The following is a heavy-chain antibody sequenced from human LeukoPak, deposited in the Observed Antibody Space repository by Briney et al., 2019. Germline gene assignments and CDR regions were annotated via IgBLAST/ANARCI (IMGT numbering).Heavy chain of an antibody. CDR3: AKERGEGYCSSTSCYTFDY. D-gene: IGHD2-2*02. J-gene: IGHJ4*02. Sequence: ASVKVSCKASGYTFTGYYMHWVRQAPGQGLEWMGWINPNSGGTNYAQKFQGRVTMTRDTSISTAYMELSRLRSDDTAVYYYAKERGEGYCSSTSCYTFDYWGQGTLVTVSS. V-gene: IGHV1-2*02. CDR1: GYTFTGYY. CDR2: INPNSGGT.